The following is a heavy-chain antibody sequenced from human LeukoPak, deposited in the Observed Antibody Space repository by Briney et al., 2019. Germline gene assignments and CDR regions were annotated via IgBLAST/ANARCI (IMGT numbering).Heavy chain of an antibody. CDR2: IYPGDSDT. V-gene: IGHV5-51*01. J-gene: IGHJ4*02. CDR1: GYHFINNW. D-gene: IGHD6-6*01. Sequence: GGSLKISCKGSGYHFINNWIAWVRPMPGKGLEWMGIIYPGDSDTRYSPSFQGQVTISADKSISTAYLQWSSLKASHSAMYYCARLDSSSSGAHFDYWGQGTLVTVSS. CDR3: ARLDSSSSGAHFDY.